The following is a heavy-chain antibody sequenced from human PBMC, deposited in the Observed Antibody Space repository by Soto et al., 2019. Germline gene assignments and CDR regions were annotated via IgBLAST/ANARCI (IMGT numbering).Heavy chain of an antibody. Sequence: QVRLVESGGGVVQPGKSLRLSCAASGFTFSSYAMHWVRQAPGKGLEWVAVISFDGSNKYYADSVKGRFTISRDNSKNTLHLQMNSRRAEDTALYYCARVSIEGVITAYYFDYWGQGTLVTVSS. J-gene: IGHJ4*02. D-gene: IGHD3-22*01. CDR1: GFTFSSYA. CDR3: ARVSIEGVITAYYFDY. CDR2: ISFDGSNK. V-gene: IGHV3-30-3*01.